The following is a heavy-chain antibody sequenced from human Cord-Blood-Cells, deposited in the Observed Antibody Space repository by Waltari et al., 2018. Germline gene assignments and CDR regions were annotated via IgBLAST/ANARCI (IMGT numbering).Heavy chain of an antibody. Sequence: QVTLKESGPVLVKPTETLTLTCTVSGFSLSNARMGLSWIRQPPVKALEWLEHIFSNDEKSYSTSLKSSVTVSKDTYQSQVVLTMTSMDRVDTATYYGARIRAGGIDCWGQGTLVTVSS. CDR2: IFSNDEK. J-gene: IGHJ4*02. D-gene: IGHD3-16*01. CDR1: GFSLSNARMG. V-gene: IGHV2-26*01. CDR3: ARIRAGGIDC.